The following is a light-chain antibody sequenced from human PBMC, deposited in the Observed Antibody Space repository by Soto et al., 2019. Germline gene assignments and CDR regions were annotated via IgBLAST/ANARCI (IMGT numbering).Light chain of an antibody. CDR2: DAS. CDR1: PSDVGGYNS. V-gene: IGLV2-8*01. Sequence: QSALTQPPSASGSPGQSVTISCTGTPSDVGGYNSVSWYQQYPGKAPKLMIYDASKRPSGVPDRFSGSKSGNTASLTVSGLQAEDEANYYCSSYAGSNVLFGGGTQLTVL. CDR3: SSYAGSNVL. J-gene: IGLJ2*01.